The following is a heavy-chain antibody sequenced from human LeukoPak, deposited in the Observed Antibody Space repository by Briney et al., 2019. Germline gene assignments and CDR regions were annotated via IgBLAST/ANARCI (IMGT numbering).Heavy chain of an antibody. Sequence: PGGSLRLSCTASGFTFNNYAMTWVRQAPGKGLEWIGSIYHSGSTYYNPSLKSRVTISVDTSKNQFSLKLSSVTAADTAVYYCARASSSSEVDYWGQGTLVTVSS. V-gene: IGHV4-38-2*02. CDR1: GFTFNNYA. D-gene: IGHD6-6*01. CDR2: IYHSGST. CDR3: ARASSSSEVDY. J-gene: IGHJ4*02.